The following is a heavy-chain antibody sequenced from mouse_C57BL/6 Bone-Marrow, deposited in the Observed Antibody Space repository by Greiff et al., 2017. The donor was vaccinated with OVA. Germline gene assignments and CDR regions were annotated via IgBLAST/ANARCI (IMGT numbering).Heavy chain of an antibody. CDR1: GYTFTSYG. CDR3: ARKGFTTGVATDY. J-gene: IGHJ2*01. V-gene: IGHV1-81*01. D-gene: IGHD1-1*01. CDR2: IYPRSGNT. Sequence: QVQLQQSGAELARPGASVKLSCKASGYTFTSYGMSWVKQRTGQGLEWIGEIYPRSGNTYYNEKFKGKATMTADKSSSTAYMELRSLTSEDSAVSFCARKGFTTGVATDYWGQGTTLTVSS.